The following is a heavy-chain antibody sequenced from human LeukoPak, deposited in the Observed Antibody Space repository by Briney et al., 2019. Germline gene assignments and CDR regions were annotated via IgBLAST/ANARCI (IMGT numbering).Heavy chain of an antibody. V-gene: IGHV4-61*01. CDR2: IYYSGST. CDR3: AREAQYDFWSGYYCFDY. CDR1: GGSVSSGSYY. Sequence: SETLSLTCTVSGGSVSSGSYYWSWIRQPPGKGLEWIGYIYYSGSTNYNPSLKSRVTISVDTSKNQFSLKLSSVTAADTAVYYCAREAQYDFWSGYYCFDYWGQGTLVTVSS. J-gene: IGHJ4*02. D-gene: IGHD3-3*01.